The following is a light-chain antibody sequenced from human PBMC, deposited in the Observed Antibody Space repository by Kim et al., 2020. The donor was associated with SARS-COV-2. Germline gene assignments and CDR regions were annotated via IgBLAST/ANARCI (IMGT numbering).Light chain of an antibody. CDR2: ATS. V-gene: IGKV1-39*01. CDR3: QPNYSTRMT. Sequence: ECVGDRVDIPSRASQSSICYLNWSEKKPGKATKLLTYATSRLQSGVPSRFSGSGSGIDFTSPIRRPEPGDFAFYYCQPNYSTRMTFGHGTKVEIK. CDR1: QSSICY. J-gene: IGKJ1*01.